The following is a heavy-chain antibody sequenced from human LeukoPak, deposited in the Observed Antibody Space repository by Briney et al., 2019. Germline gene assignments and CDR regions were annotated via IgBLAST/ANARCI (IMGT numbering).Heavy chain of an antibody. CDR3: ARRLRVRTIFGVAHYFDY. CDR1: GYSFTSYW. V-gene: IGHV5-51*01. J-gene: IGHJ4*02. Sequence: GESLKISCKGSGYSFTSYWIGWVRQMPGKGLEWMGIIYPGDSDTRYSPSFQGQVTISADKSISTAYLQWSSLKASDTAMYYCARRLRVRTIFGVAHYFDYWGQGTLVTVSS. CDR2: IYPGDSDT. D-gene: IGHD3-3*01.